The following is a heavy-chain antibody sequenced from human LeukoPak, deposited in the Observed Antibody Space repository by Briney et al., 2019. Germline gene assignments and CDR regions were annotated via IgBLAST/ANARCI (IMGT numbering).Heavy chain of an antibody. CDR1: GFTFSRFW. J-gene: IGHJ3*02. D-gene: IGHD3-16*01. Sequence: GGSRRLSCAASGFTFSRFWMNWVRQAPGGGLEWVANIDQSGGRNNYVDSVKGRFTISRDNAKNSLFLEMSSLRADDTAVYFCARDVEGGTFDIWGQGTTVTVSS. CDR2: IDQSGGRN. CDR3: ARDVEGGTFDI. V-gene: IGHV3-7*05.